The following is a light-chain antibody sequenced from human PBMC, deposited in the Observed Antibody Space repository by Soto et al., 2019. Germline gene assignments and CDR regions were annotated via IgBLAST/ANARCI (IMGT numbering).Light chain of an antibody. CDR2: EDD. Sequence: NFMLTQPNSVSEYPGKTVTISCTRSSGSIASNYVQWYQQRPGRIPTTMIYEDDQRPSGVPDRFSGSIDSSSNTASLTISGLKTEYEADYYCQSYDDTNVVFGGGTKVTVL. V-gene: IGLV6-57*04. CDR1: SGSIASNY. J-gene: IGLJ2*01. CDR3: QSYDDTNVV.